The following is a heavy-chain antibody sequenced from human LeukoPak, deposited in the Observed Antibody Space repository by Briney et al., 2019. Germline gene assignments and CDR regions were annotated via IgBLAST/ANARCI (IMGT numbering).Heavy chain of an antibody. J-gene: IGHJ1*01. CDR3: ARHRYFQL. Sequence: GESLKISCKGSGYIFTSYWVAWVRQMPGKGLEWMGIIFPADSDTRYSPSFQGQVTISVDKSINTAYLQWSSLKASDTAMYYCARHRYFQLWGQGTLVTASS. CDR2: IFPADSDT. V-gene: IGHV5-51*01. CDR1: GYIFTSYW.